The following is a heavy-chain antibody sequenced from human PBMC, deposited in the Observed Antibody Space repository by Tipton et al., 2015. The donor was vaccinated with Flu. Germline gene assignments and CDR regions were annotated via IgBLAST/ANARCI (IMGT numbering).Heavy chain of an antibody. V-gene: IGHV4-59*02. Sequence: TLSLTCTVSGASVVSYYWTWIRQPPGKGLEWIGYIYKDGISNYNPSLKSRLTMSLDTSKNQFSLKLSSVTAADTAVYYCARGSGSGTDVTFYFWGQGTLVTVSS. D-gene: IGHD3-10*01. CDR1: GASVVSYY. CDR3: ARGSGSGTDVTFYF. CDR2: IYKDGIS. J-gene: IGHJ4*02.